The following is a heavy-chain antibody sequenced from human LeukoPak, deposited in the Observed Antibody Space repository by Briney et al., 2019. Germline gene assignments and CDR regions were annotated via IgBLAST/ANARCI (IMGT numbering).Heavy chain of an antibody. CDR1: GFTFSNTW. J-gene: IGHJ4*02. CDR3: TTNQDFDY. Sequence: GGSLRLSCAGSGFTFSNTWMSWVRQAPGKGLEWVGRIKTKTDGGTSDYAAPVKGRFTFSRDDSKNMVYLQMNSLKTEDTAMYFCTTNQDFDYWGQGIRVSVSS. CDR2: IKTKTDGGTS. V-gene: IGHV3-15*01. D-gene: IGHD1-14*01.